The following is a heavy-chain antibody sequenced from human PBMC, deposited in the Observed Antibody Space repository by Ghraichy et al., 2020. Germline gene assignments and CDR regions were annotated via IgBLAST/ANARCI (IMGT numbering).Heavy chain of an antibody. CDR3: AREQTTRTCTGGRCYVSLNGWFDP. V-gene: IGHV3-53*01. CDR1: EFTVSSNY. J-gene: IGHJ5*02. CDR2: IYSDGST. Sequence: GSLRLSCAASEFTVSSNYMSWVRQAPGKGLEWVSVIYSDGSTYYADSVKGRFTISRDNSKNTLYLQMNSLRAEDTAVYFCAREQTTRTCTGGRCYVSLNGWFDPWGQGTLVTVSS. D-gene: IGHD2-15*01.